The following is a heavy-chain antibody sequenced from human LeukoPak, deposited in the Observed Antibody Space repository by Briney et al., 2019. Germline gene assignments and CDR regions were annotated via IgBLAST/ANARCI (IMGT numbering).Heavy chain of an antibody. CDR3: AKTLYYDSSGPLDY. D-gene: IGHD3-22*01. J-gene: IGHJ4*02. CDR1: GFTFSSYG. CDR2: ISYDGSNK. Sequence: GGSLRLSCAASGFTFSSYGMHWVRQAPGKGLEWVAVISYDGSNKYYADSVKGRFTISRDNSKNTLYLQMNSLRAEDTAVYYCAKTLYYDSSGPLDYWGQGTLVTVSS. V-gene: IGHV3-30*18.